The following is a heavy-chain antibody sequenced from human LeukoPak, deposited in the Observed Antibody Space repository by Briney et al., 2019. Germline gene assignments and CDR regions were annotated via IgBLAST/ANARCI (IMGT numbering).Heavy chain of an antibody. V-gene: IGHV3-30*18. D-gene: IGHD1-26*01. Sequence: GGSLSSSCAAPGSTLISNGIHWAGRAPAKGRGWGAVISYDGSNKYYADSVKGRFTISRDNSKNTLYLQMNSLRAEDTAVYYCAKDLSGSNWFDPWGQGTLVTVSS. CDR1: GSTLISNG. CDR2: ISYDGSNK. J-gene: IGHJ5*02. CDR3: AKDLSGSNWFDP.